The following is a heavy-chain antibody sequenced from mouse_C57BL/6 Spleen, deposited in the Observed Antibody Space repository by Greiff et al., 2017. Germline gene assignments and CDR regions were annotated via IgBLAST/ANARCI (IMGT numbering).Heavy chain of an antibody. V-gene: IGHV3-6*01. CDR1: GYSITSGYY. CDR2: ISYDGSN. D-gene: IGHD2-3*01. J-gene: IGHJ1*03. Sequence: EVQVMESGPGLVKPSQSLSLTCSVTGYSITSGYYWNWIRQFPGNKLEWMGYISYDGSNNYNPSLKNRISITRDTSKNQFFLKLNSVTTEDTATYYCARGNDPWYFEVWGTGTTVTVSS. CDR3: ARGNDPWYFEV.